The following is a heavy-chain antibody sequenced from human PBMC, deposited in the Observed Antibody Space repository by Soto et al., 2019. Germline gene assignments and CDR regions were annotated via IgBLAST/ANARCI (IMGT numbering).Heavy chain of an antibody. CDR1: GVSFSGHA. D-gene: IGHD1-26*01. CDR3: VRDGATKGSAFDI. J-gene: IGHJ3*02. V-gene: IGHV3-48*01. CDR2: IRAGSSAT. Sequence: GGSLRLSCAASGVSFSGHAMNWVRQAPGKGLEWVSYIRAGSSATFYVESVRGRFTISRDDARNSLFLQMDSLRAEDTAVYYCVRDGATKGSAFDIWGQGTKVTVSS.